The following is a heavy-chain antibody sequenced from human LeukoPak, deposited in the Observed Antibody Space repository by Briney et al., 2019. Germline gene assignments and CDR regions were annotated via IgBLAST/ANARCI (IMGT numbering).Heavy chain of an antibody. D-gene: IGHD2-2*02. Sequence: GESLKISCKGSGYSFTSYWIGWVRQMPGKGLEWMGIIYPGDSDTRYSPSFQGQVTISADKSISTAYLQWSSLKASDTAMYYCARPNLDIVLLPAAIGHKQYYYYYYMDVWGKGTTVTVSS. CDR3: ARPNLDIVLLPAAIGHKQYYYYYYMDV. CDR2: IYPGDSDT. CDR1: GYSFTSYW. V-gene: IGHV5-51*01. J-gene: IGHJ6*03.